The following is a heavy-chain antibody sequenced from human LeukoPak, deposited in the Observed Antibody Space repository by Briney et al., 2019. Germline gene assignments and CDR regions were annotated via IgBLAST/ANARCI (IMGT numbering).Heavy chain of an antibody. V-gene: IGHV4-34*01. J-gene: IGHJ4*02. CDR3: ARDPRDYGDYFDY. D-gene: IGHD4-17*01. CDR1: DGSITSYY. Sequence: SETLSLTCTVSDGSITSYYWSWIRQPPGKGLEWIGEINHSGSTNYNPSLKSRVTMSVDTSKNQFSLKLSSVTAADTAVYYCARDPRDYGDYFDYWGQGTLVTVSS. CDR2: INHSGST.